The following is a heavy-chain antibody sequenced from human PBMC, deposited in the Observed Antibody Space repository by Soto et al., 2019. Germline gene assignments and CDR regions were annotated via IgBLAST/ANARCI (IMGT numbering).Heavy chain of an antibody. J-gene: IGHJ3*02. CDR3: ARDRRVRGVIMSAFDI. V-gene: IGHV4-31*01. CDR2: IYYDGST. D-gene: IGHD3-10*01. CDR1: GVSVSTDVDY. Sequence: SETLSLTCTVSGVSVSTDVDYWGWVRQPPGKGLEWIGYIYYDGSTYYNPSLTSPVTISVDTSKNQFSLKLGSVTAADTAVYYCARDRRVRGVIMSAFDIWGQGTMVTVSS.